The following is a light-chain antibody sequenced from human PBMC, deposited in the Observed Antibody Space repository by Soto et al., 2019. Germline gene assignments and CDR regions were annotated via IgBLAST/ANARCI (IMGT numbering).Light chain of an antibody. CDR2: GAS. Sequence: EIVMMQSPATLPVSLGGRPALSCRTSQSTHSHLAWYQQRPGQTPRPRIYGASTRATGIPARLSGSESGTEFTVTISSPQSVDVAVYYSQQYSKWPPLTVGGGTKVDI. CDR1: QSTHSH. J-gene: IGKJ4*01. CDR3: QQYSKWPPLT. V-gene: IGKV3D-15*01.